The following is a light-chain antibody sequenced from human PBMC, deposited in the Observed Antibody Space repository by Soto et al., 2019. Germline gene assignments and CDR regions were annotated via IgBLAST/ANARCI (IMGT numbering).Light chain of an antibody. CDR1: QSVSSNY. CDR2: GAS. CDR3: QQFGDSPWT. V-gene: IGKV3-20*01. Sequence: EIVLTQSPGTLSLSPGERATLSCRASQSVSSNYLAWYQQKPGQAPRLLIYGASSRATGIPDRFSGSGSGTDFTLTIRTLEPEDFAVYYCQQFGDSPWTFGQGTKVEIK. J-gene: IGKJ1*01.